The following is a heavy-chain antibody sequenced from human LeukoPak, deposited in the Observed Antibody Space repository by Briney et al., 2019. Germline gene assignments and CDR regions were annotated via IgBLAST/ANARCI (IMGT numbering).Heavy chain of an antibody. V-gene: IGHV4-38-2*01. D-gene: IGHD5-18*01. CDR1: GYSISSGYY. CDR2: IYHSGST. J-gene: IGHJ5*02. Sequence: SETLSLTCAVSGYSISSGYYWGWIRQPPGKGLEWIGSIYHSGSTYYNPSLKSRVTISVDTSKNQFSLKLSSVTAADTAVYYCAGVDTAMAWENWFDPWGQGTLVTVSS. CDR3: AGVDTAMAWENWFDP.